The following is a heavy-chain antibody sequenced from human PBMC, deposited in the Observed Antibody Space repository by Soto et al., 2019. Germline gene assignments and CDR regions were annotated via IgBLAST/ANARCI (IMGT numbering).Heavy chain of an antibody. Sequence: GASVKVSCKASGYTFTGYYMHWVRQAPGQGLEWMGWINPNSGGTNYAQKFQGWVTMTRDTSISTAYMELSRLRSDDTAVYYCARQLATVTDDAFDIWGKGTMVTVSS. V-gene: IGHV1-2*04. D-gene: IGHD4-17*01. CDR1: GYTFTGYY. J-gene: IGHJ3*02. CDR2: INPNSGGT. CDR3: ARQLATVTDDAFDI.